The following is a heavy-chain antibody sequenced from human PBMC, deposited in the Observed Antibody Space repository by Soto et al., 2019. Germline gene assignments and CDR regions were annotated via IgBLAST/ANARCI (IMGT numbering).Heavy chain of an antibody. V-gene: IGHV1-2*02. CDR2: INPNNGRT. CDR1: GYTFTDSF. Sequence: SVKVSCKASGYTFTDSFIHWVRQAPGQGLEWMGWINPNNGRTTLAPNFQGRVTLSRDTSINTAYMHLSRLRSDDTAVYYCAREDADRGSFDFWGQGTLVTVSS. CDR3: AREDADRGSFDF. J-gene: IGHJ4*02.